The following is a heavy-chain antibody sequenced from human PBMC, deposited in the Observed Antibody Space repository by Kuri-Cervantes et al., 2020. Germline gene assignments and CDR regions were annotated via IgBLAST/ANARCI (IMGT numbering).Heavy chain of an antibody. D-gene: IGHD2-2*01. CDR1: GYTFTSYD. V-gene: IGHV1-69*13. CDR3: ARWATPRVVPAARGGVGFDP. CDR2: IIPIFGTA. J-gene: IGHJ5*02. Sequence: SVKVSCKASGYTFTSYDINWVRQAPGQGLEWMGGIIPIFGTANYAQKFQGRVTITADESTSTAYMELSSLRSEDTAVYYCARWATPRVVPAARGGVGFDPWGQGTLVTVSS.